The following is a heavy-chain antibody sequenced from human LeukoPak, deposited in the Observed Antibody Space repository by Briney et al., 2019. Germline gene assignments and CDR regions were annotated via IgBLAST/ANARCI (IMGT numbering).Heavy chain of an antibody. D-gene: IGHD6-13*01. J-gene: IGHJ6*03. CDR1: GGSFSGYY. V-gene: IGHV4-34*01. CDR2: INHSGST. CDR3: ARGFRGAAAGLYYYYYYMDV. Sequence: PSETLSLTCAVYGGSFSGYYWSWIRQPPGKGLEWIGEINHSGSTNYNPSLKSRVTISVDTSKNQFSLKLSSVTAADTAVYYCARGFRGAAAGLYYYYYYMDVWGKGTTVTVSS.